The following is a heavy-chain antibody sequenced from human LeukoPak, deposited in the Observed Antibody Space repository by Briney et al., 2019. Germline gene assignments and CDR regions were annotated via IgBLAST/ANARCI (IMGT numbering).Heavy chain of an antibody. Sequence: SETLSLTCAVSGGSISSGGYSWSWIRQPPGRGLEWIVYIYHSGSTYYNPSLKSRVTISVDRSKNQFSLKLSSVTAADTAVYYCARGGRDFATSFDPWGQGTLVTVSS. CDR3: ARGGRDFATSFDP. J-gene: IGHJ5*02. CDR2: IYHSGST. V-gene: IGHV4-30-2*01. CDR1: GGSISSGGYS. D-gene: IGHD2-15*01.